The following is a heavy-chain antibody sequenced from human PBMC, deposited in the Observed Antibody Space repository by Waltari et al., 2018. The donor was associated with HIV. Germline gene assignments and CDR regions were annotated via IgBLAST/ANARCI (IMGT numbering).Heavy chain of an antibody. D-gene: IGHD3-10*01. J-gene: IGHJ4*02. V-gene: IGHV1-2*02. CDR3: ARADYYGSGSQDY. CDR1: GYTFTGYY. Sequence: QVQLVQSGAEVKKPGASVKVSCKASGYTFTGYYMHWVRQAPGQGLEWMGWINPNSGGTNYGQKFQGRVTMTRDTSISTAHMELSRLRSDDTAVYYCARADYYGSGSQDYWGQGTLVTVSS. CDR2: INPNSGGT.